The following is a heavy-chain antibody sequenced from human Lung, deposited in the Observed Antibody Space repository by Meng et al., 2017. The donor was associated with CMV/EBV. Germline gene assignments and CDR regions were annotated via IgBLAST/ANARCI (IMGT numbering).Heavy chain of an antibody. CDR1: GFTFSSYE. D-gene: IGHD6-13*01. Sequence: SCAASGFTFSSYEMNWVRQAPGKGLEWVSYISSSGSIIYYADSVKGRFTVSRDNAENSLYLQMNSLRAEDTAVYYCARDIAVAADDYWGQGTLVTVSS. CDR3: ARDIAVAADDY. J-gene: IGHJ4*02. V-gene: IGHV3-48*03. CDR2: ISSSGSII.